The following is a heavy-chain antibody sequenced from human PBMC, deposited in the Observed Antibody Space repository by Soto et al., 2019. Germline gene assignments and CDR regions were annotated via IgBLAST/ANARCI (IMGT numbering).Heavy chain of an antibody. D-gene: IGHD1-1*01. J-gene: IGHJ4*02. CDR3: ARDTTRLEH. CDR1: GFSFSDSY. CDR2: IISGAFTI. V-gene: IGHV3-11*01. Sequence: GSLRLSCVVSGFSFSDSYMTWVRQIPGKGLEGIASIISGAFTISYAPAVKGRFTISRDDGHNSLFLQMDNLRAEDTALYYCARDTTRLEHWGQGTLVTVSS.